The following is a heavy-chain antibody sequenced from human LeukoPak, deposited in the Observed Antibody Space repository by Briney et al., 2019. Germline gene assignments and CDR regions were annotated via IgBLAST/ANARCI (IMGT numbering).Heavy chain of an antibody. Sequence: SETLSLTCTVSGGSINSYYWNWIRQPPGKGLEWIAYIYNGEGTKSNSNPSLKSRITISVDTSKNQFTLKLSSVTAADTAVYYCAGVVPTTKRAVDYWGQGTLVTVSS. D-gene: IGHD2-2*01. CDR2: IYNGEGTKS. J-gene: IGHJ4*02. CDR3: AGVVPTTKRAVDY. V-gene: IGHV4-59*03. CDR1: GGSINSYY.